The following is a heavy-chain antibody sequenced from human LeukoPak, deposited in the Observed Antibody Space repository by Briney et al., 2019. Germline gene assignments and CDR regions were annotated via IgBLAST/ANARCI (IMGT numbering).Heavy chain of an antibody. D-gene: IGHD2-2*01. CDR2: TSGSGDST. V-gene: IGHV3-23*01. Sequence: GGSLRLSCAASGFTFSSYAMSWVRQAPGKGLEWVSATSGSGDSTYYADSVKGRFTISRDNSKNTLYPQMNSLRAEDTAVYYCAKNPYCSSTSCYWEDVWGKGTTVTVSS. CDR1: GFTFSSYA. CDR3: AKNPYCSSTSCYWEDV. J-gene: IGHJ6*04.